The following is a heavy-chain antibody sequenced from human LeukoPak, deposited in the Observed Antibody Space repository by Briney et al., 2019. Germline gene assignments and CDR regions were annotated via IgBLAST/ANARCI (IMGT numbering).Heavy chain of an antibody. D-gene: IGHD3-22*01. CDR1: GGTFSSYA. CDR2: IIPIFGTA. V-gene: IGHV1-69*05. CDR3: VQSSVRDDSSGYYFDY. Sequence: SVKVSCKASGGTFSSYAISWVRQAPGQGLEWMGGIIPIFGTANYAQKFQGRVTITTDESTSTAYMELSSLRAEDTAVYYCVQSSVRDDSSGYYFDYWGQGTLVTVSS. J-gene: IGHJ4*02.